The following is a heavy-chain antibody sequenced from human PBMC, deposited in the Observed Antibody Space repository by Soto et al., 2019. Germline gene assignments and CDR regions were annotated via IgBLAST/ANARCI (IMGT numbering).Heavy chain of an antibody. Sequence: PGGSLRLSCVASGFTFRRYEMNWVRQAPGKGLEWVSYISTSGSTIYYVDSVKGRFTISRDNAKNSLYLQMNSLRAEDTAVYYCAKNFSGSFRGFDYWGQGTLVTVSS. CDR2: ISTSGSTI. CDR1: GFTFRRYE. CDR3: AKNFSGSFRGFDY. V-gene: IGHV3-48*03. J-gene: IGHJ4*02. D-gene: IGHD6-6*01.